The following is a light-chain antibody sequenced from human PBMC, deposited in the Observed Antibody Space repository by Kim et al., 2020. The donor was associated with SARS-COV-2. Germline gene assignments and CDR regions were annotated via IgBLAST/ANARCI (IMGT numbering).Light chain of an antibody. Sequence: VSPRQTASITCSGDKLGDKYACWYQQKPGQSPVLVIYQDSKRPSGIPERFSGSNSGNTATLTISGTQAMDEADYYCQAWDSSTAVFGGGTQLTVL. J-gene: IGLJ2*01. V-gene: IGLV3-1*01. CDR1: KLGDKY. CDR3: QAWDSSTAV. CDR2: QDS.